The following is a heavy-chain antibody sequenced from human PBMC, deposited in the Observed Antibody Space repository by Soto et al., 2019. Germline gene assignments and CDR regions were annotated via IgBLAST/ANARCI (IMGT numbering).Heavy chain of an antibody. CDR2: INTYTGNI. CDR3: ARERGGYKHFDY. J-gene: IGHJ4*02. CDR1: GYTFTSYG. V-gene: IGHV1-18*01. Sequence: QVQLVQSGAEVKKPGASVKVSCKVSGYTFTSYGISWVRQAPGQGLEWMGWINTYTGNINYAQKLQGRVTMTTGTSTSTAYMELRSLRSDDTALYYCARERGGYKHFDYWGQGTLVTVSS. D-gene: IGHD1-26*01.